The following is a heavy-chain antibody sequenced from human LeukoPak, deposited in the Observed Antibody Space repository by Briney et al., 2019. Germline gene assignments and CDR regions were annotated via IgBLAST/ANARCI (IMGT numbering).Heavy chain of an antibody. Sequence: PSETLSLTCTVSGGSISRYSWSWIRQPPGKGLEWIGYIYHSGSTYYNPSLKSRVTISVDRSKNQFSLKLSSVTAADTAVYYCASWENYYDSSGSDYWGQGTLVTVSS. CDR3: ASWENYYDSSGSDY. CDR2: IYHSGST. J-gene: IGHJ4*02. V-gene: IGHV4-30-2*01. CDR1: GGSISRYS. D-gene: IGHD3-22*01.